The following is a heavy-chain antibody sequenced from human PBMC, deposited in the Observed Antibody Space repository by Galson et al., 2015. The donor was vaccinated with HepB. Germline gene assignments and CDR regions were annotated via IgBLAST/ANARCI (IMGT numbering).Heavy chain of an antibody. J-gene: IGHJ4*02. V-gene: IGHV1-8*01. CDR3: ARGRGGSYGGYYDY. D-gene: IGHD1-26*01. CDR1: GYTFTSYD. Sequence: SVKVSCKASGYTFTSYDINWVRQATGQGLEWMGWMNPNSGNKGYAQKFQGRVTMTRDTSISTAYMEVSSLRSEDTAVYYRARGRGGSYGGYYDYWGQGTPVTVSS. CDR2: MNPNSGNK.